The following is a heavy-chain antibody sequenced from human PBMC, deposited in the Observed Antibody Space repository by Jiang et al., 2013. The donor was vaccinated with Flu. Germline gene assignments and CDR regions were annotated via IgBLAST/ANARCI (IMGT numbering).Heavy chain of an antibody. D-gene: IGHD5-24*01. Sequence: GSGLVKPSQTLSLTCTVSGDSISSGGFYWTWIRQRPGKGLEWIGYIYHGGRSLHNPSLKSRLDISVDTPKNQFSLRLTSVTAADTAVYYCAKKXNYWGQGTLVTVSS. CDR2: IYHGGRS. V-gene: IGHV4-31*03. J-gene: IGHJ4*02. CDR1: GDSISSGGFY. CDR3: AKKXNY.